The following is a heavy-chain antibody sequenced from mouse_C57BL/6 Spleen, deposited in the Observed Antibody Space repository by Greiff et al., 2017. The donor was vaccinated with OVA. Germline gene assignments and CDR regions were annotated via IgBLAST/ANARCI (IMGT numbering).Heavy chain of an antibody. CDR1: GYTFTSYW. J-gene: IGHJ2*01. Sequence: QVQLQQPGAELVMPGASVKLSCKASGYTFTSYWMHWVKQRPGQGLEWIGEIDPSDSYTNYNQKFKGKSTLTVDKSSSTAYMQLSSLTSEDSAVYYCAGGSSFLDYWGQGTTLTVSS. CDR2: IDPSDSYT. V-gene: IGHV1-69*01. CDR3: AGGSSFLDY. D-gene: IGHD1-1*01.